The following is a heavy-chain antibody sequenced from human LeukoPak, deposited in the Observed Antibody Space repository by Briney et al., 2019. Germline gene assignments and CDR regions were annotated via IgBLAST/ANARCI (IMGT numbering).Heavy chain of an antibody. CDR1: GGSISSSSYY. CDR2: ICYSGST. Sequence: SETLSLTCTVSGGSISSSSYYWGWIRQPPGKGLEWIGSICYSGSTYYNPSLKSRVTISVDTSKNQFSLKLSSVTAADTAVYYCARQGDSSGYYTNFDYWGQGTLVTVSS. J-gene: IGHJ4*02. CDR3: ARQGDSSGYYTNFDY. D-gene: IGHD3-22*01. V-gene: IGHV4-39*07.